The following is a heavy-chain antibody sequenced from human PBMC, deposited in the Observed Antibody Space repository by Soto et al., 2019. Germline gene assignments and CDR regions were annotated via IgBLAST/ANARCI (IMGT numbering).Heavy chain of an antibody. V-gene: IGHV1-2*04. CDR3: ARGSCSSTSCYKGGDYYYYGMDV. D-gene: IGHD2-2*02. CDR2: INPNSGGT. J-gene: IGHJ6*02. CDR1: GYTFTGYY. Sequence: VSVEVSCKASGYTFTGYYMHGVRQAPGQGLEWMGWINPNSGGTNYAQKFQGWVTMTRDTSISTAYMGLSRLRSDDTAVYYCARGSCSSTSCYKGGDYYYYGMDVWGQGATVTVSS.